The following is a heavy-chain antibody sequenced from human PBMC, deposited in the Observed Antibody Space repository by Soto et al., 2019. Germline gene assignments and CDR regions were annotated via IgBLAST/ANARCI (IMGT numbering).Heavy chain of an antibody. CDR3: ARGGGGYCSSTSGYRSMDV. J-gene: IGHJ6*02. CDR1: GGTFSSYA. V-gene: IGHV1-69*06. CDR2: IVPIFDTA. Sequence: QVQLVQSGAEVKKPGSSVKVSCKSSGGTFSSYAISWVRQAPGQGLEWMGGIVPIFDTADYAQRFQGRGTITADKSTSTAYMELSSLRSEDTAVYYCARGGGGYCSSTSGYRSMDVWGQGTTVTVSS. D-gene: IGHD2-2*01.